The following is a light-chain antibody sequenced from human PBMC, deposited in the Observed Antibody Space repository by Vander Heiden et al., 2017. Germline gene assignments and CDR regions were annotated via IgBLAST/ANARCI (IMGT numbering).Light chain of an antibody. CDR2: SNN. V-gene: IGLV1-44*01. CDR1: SSNIGSNP. J-gene: IGLJ1*01. Sequence: QSVLTQPPSASGTPGQRVTISCSGSSSNIGSNPVNWYQQLPGTAPKLLIYSNNQRPSGVPDRFSGSKSGTSASLAISGLQSEDEADYYCAAWDDSPLGVFGTGTKVTVL. CDR3: AAWDDSPLGV.